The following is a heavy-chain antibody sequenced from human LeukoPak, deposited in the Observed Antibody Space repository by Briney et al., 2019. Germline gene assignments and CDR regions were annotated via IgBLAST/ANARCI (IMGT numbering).Heavy chain of an antibody. D-gene: IGHD4-17*01. V-gene: IGHV3-23*01. J-gene: IGHJ4*02. CDR2: ISGGGETT. CDR3: ARDYADYVGYFFFDY. Sequence: GGSLRLSCAASGFTFNNYAMNWVRQAPGKGLEWVSSISGGGETTHYADSAKGRFTISRDNSQNTLYLQMNSLRAEDTAVYYCARDYADYVGYFFFDYWGQGTLVTVSS. CDR1: GFTFNNYA.